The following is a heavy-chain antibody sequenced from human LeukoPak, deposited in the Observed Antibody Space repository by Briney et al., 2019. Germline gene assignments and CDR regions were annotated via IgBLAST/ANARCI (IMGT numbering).Heavy chain of an antibody. V-gene: IGHV3-7*02. J-gene: IGHJ4*02. Sequence: PGGSLRLSCAASGFTFSTYWMSWVRQAPGKGLEWVADIKQDGSDKYYVDSVKARFTITTHNAKNSLYLQMNSLRAEHTSVYYCAINYSGYPYWGQGTLVTVSS. CDR3: AINYSGYPY. CDR1: GFTFSTYW. CDR2: IKQDGSDK. D-gene: IGHD4-23*01.